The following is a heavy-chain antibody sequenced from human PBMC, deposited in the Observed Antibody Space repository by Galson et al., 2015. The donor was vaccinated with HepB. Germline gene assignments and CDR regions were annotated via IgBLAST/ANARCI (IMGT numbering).Heavy chain of an antibody. CDR1: GFTFSSHW. CDR2: INSYGSTT. D-gene: IGHD6-19*01. J-gene: IGHJ3*02. CDR3: ATDYSSGWYLGAFDI. Sequence: SLRLSCAASGFTFSSHWMHWVRRAPGKGLVWVSRINSYGSTTNYADSVKGRFTISRDNAKNTLFLQMNSLRAEDTAVYCCATDYSSGWYLGAFDIWGHGTRVTVSS. V-gene: IGHV3-74*01.